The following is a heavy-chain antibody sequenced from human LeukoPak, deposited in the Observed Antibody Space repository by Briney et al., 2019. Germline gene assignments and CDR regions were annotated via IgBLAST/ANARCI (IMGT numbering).Heavy chain of an antibody. Sequence: SETLSLTCTVSGGSISSSSYYWGWIRQPPGKGLEWIGSIYYSGSTYYNPSLKSRVTISVDTSKNQFSLKLSSVTAADTAVYYCARGRPSTKIYYYGSGSYGRWFDPWGQGTLVTVSS. D-gene: IGHD3-10*01. CDR1: GGSISSSSYY. J-gene: IGHJ5*02. V-gene: IGHV4-39*07. CDR3: ARGRPSTKIYYYGSGSYGRWFDP. CDR2: IYYSGST.